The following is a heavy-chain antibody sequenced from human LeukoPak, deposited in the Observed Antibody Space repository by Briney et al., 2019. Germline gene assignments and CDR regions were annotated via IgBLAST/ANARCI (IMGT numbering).Heavy chain of an antibody. CDR2: TYYRSKWYN. V-gene: IGHV6-1*01. CDR1: GDSVSSNSAA. CDR3: ARAVPPLDYYYYYMDV. Sequence: SQTLSLTCAISGDSVSSNSAAWNWIRQSPSRGLEWLGRTYYRSKWYNDYAVSVKSRITINPDTSKNQFSLQLNSVTPEDTAVYYCARAVPPLDYYYYYMDVWGKGTTVTVSS. J-gene: IGHJ6*03.